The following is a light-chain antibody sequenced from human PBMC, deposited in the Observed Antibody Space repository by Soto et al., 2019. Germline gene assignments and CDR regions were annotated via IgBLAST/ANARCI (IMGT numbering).Light chain of an antibody. CDR2: AAS. Sequence: DLQLTQSPSFLSASVGDGVTITCRASQGISGYLAWYQQKPGKAPNLLIYAASTLQSGVPSRFSGSGSGTEFTLTISSLQPEDFATYYCQQLNSYPYTFGQGTKLEIK. J-gene: IGKJ2*01. CDR1: QGISGY. CDR3: QQLNSYPYT. V-gene: IGKV1-9*01.